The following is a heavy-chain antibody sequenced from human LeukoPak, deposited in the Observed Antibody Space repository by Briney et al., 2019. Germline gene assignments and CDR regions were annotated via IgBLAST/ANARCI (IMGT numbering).Heavy chain of an antibody. CDR1: GFIFSTYA. Sequence: LPGGSLRLSCEVSGFIFSTYAMSWVRQAPEKGLEWVSTISGSGGSTYYADSVKGRFTISRDHSKDTLYLQMNSLRAEDTAVYYCAKAPTYYYDSGSHSVLDYWGQGTLVTVSS. D-gene: IGHD3-10*01. CDR2: ISGSGGST. V-gene: IGHV3-23*01. J-gene: IGHJ4*02. CDR3: AKAPTYYYDSGSHSVLDY.